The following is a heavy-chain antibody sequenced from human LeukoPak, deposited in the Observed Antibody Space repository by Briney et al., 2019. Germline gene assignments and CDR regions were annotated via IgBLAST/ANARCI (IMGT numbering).Heavy chain of an antibody. CDR2: IYSSGST. CDR3: AKSGGYGLIDY. J-gene: IGHJ4*02. D-gene: IGHD1-26*01. CDR1: GASISGSGYY. V-gene: IGHV4-39*01. Sequence: PSETLSLTCTVSGASISGSGYYWGWIRQPPGKGLEWIGSIYSSGSTYYNASLQSRVTISIETSKNQISLRLNSVTAADTAMYYCAKSGGYGLIDYWGQGTLFTVSS.